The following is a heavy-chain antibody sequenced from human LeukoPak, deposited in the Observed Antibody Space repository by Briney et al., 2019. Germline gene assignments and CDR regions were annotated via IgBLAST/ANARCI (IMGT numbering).Heavy chain of an antibody. J-gene: IGHJ6*04. Sequence: GGSLRLSCVGSGFSFSSYGMTWVRQAPGKGLEWVSYISSSGSTIYYADSVKGRFTISRDNAKNSLYLQMNSLRAEDTAVYYCAELGITMIGGVWGKGTTVTISS. CDR3: AELGITMIGGV. CDR1: GFSFSSYG. V-gene: IGHV3-48*04. CDR2: ISSSGSTI. D-gene: IGHD3-10*02.